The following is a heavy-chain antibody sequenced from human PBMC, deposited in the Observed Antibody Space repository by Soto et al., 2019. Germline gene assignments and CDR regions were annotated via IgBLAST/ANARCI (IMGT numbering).Heavy chain of an antibody. CDR3: ASKAAYYYGSGIYYNQIRDY. Sequence: SETLSLTCAVYGGSFSGYYWSWIRQPPGKGLEWIGEINHSGSTNYNPSLKSRVTISVDTSKNQFSLNLSSVTAADTAVYYCASKAAYYYGSGIYYNQIRDYWGQGTLVTV. CDR1: GGSFSGYY. V-gene: IGHV4-34*01. J-gene: IGHJ4*02. D-gene: IGHD3-10*01. CDR2: INHSGST.